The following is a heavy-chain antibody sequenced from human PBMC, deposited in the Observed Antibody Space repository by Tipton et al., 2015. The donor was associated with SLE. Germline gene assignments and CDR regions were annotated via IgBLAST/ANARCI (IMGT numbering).Heavy chain of an antibody. V-gene: IGHV4-59*07. CDR2: VYYTGST. CDR3: ASLVGAARGAEYFQH. J-gene: IGHJ1*01. D-gene: IGHD1-26*01. Sequence: TLSLTCTVSGGSMSTYYWSWIRQPPGKGLEWIGYVYYTGSTNYNSSLKSRVTISVDTSKNQFSLKLTSVTAADTAVYYCASLVGAARGAEYFQHWGHGTLVTVSS. CDR1: GGSMSTYY.